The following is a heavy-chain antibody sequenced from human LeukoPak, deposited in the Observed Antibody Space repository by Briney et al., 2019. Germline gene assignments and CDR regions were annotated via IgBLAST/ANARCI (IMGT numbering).Heavy chain of an antibody. V-gene: IGHV4-59*01. D-gene: IGHD2-21*02. CDR3: ARDETAYCGGDRYPWAFDI. CDR2: IYYSGST. CDR1: GGSISSYY. J-gene: IGHJ3*02. Sequence: PSETLSLTCTVSGGSISSYYWSWIRQPPGKGLEWIGYIYYSGSTNYNPSLKSRVTISVDTSKNQFSLKLSSVTAADTAVYYCARDETAYCGGDRYPWAFDIWGQGTMVTVSS.